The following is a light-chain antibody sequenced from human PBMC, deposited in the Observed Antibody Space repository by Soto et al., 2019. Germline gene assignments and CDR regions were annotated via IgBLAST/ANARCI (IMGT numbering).Light chain of an antibody. CDR2: DND. J-gene: IGLJ2*01. Sequence: QSVLTQPPSVSAAPGQKVTISCSGSSSNIGNNYVFWYQQLPGTAPKLLIYDNDKRPSGIPDRSSGSKSGTSATLGITGLQTGEEADYYCATWDRSLSGGVFGGGTKLTVL. V-gene: IGLV1-51*01. CDR3: ATWDRSLSGGV. CDR1: SSNIGNNY.